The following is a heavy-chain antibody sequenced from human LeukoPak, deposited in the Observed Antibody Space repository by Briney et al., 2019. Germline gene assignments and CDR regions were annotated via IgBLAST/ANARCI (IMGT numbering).Heavy chain of an antibody. V-gene: IGHV3-20*04. Sequence: GGSLRLSCAASGFTFDDYGLSWVREATGKGLERGSGINWNGGSKGYADSVKGRFTISRGNAKNSLYLQMNSLRAEDTALYYCARTMIVGDAFDIWGQGTMVTVSS. CDR3: ARTMIVGDAFDI. J-gene: IGHJ3*02. CDR2: INWNGGSK. CDR1: GFTFDDYG. D-gene: IGHD3-22*01.